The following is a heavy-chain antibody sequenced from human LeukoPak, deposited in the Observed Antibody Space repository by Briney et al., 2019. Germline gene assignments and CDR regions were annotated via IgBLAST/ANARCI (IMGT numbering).Heavy chain of an antibody. Sequence: NPSETLSLTCTVSGDSISSYYWSWIRQPPGKGLEWIGYIYYSGSTYYNPSLKSRVTISVDTSKNQFSLKLSSVTAADTAVYYCARDYGGNSGGVFDYWGQGTLVTVSS. CDR2: IYYSGST. CDR3: ARDYGGNSGGVFDY. D-gene: IGHD4-23*01. J-gene: IGHJ4*02. CDR1: GDSISSYY. V-gene: IGHV4-59*06.